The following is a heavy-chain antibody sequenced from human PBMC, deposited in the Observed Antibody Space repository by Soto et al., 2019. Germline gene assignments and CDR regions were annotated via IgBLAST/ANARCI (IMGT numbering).Heavy chain of an antibody. CDR1: GFMFNSYW. V-gene: IGHV3-7*01. D-gene: IGHD4-4*01. J-gene: IGHJ4*02. Sequence: ESGGGLVQPGGSLRLSCAASGFMFNSYWMSWVRQAPGKGLEWVANIKQDGSEKNYLDSLRGRFTISRDNGKNSLYLQMNSLRAEDAAVYYCATGRPRSNWVYFDYWGQGILVAVSS. CDR2: IKQDGSEK. CDR3: ATGRPRSNWVYFDY.